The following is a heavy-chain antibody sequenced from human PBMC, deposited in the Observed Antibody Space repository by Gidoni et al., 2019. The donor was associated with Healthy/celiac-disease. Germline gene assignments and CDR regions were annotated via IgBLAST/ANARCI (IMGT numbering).Heavy chain of an antibody. CDR1: GVTFSSYA. J-gene: IGHJ4*02. CDR2: ISYDGSNK. CDR3: ARGVVVGGYFDY. Sequence: QVQLVESGGGVVQPGRSLRLSCAASGVTFSSYAMHWVRQAPGKGLEWVAVISYDGSNKYYADSVKGRFTISRDNSKNTLYLQMNSLRAEDTAVYYCARGVVVGGYFDYWGQGTLVTVSS. D-gene: IGHD2-15*01. V-gene: IGHV3-30-3*01.